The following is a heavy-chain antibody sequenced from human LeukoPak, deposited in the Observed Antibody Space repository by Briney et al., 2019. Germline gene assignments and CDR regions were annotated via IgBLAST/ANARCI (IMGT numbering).Heavy chain of an antibody. CDR2: IYAGGGGT. Sequence: ASVKVSCKASGYTFSNYYMHWVRQAPGQGLEWRGIIYAGGGGTAYAQKFQGRVTMTRDTSTSTVYMELSSRRSEDTAVYYCARDSSTNSLGDPWGQGTLVSVSS. CDR3: ARDSSTNSLGDP. V-gene: IGHV1-46*01. CDR1: GYTFSNYY. J-gene: IGHJ5*02. D-gene: IGHD2-2*01.